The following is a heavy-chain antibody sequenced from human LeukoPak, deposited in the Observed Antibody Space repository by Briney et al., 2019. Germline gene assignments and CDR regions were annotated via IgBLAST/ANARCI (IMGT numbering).Heavy chain of an antibody. CDR1: GFTFSSYA. D-gene: IGHD2-21*02. V-gene: IGHV3-23*01. J-gene: IGHJ4*02. CDR2: ISGSGGST. Sequence: GGSLRLSCAASGFTFSSYAMSWVRQAPGKGLEWVSAISGSGGSTYYADSVKGRFTISRDNSKSSLSLQMNSLRAEDTAVYYCARYGLTAALDFWGQGTLVTVSS. CDR3: ARYGLTAALDF.